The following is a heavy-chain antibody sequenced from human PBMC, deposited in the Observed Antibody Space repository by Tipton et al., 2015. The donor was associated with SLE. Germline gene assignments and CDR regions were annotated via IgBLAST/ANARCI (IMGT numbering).Heavy chain of an antibody. D-gene: IGHD5-18*01. CDR2: ICYSGSN. CDR1: GGSISSHY. J-gene: IGHJ6*02. CDR3: ARDTAMVRYYYGMDV. V-gene: IGHV4-59*11. Sequence: LSLTCTVSGGSISSHYWSCIRQPSGKGLEWIGYICYSGSNNYNPSLKSRVTKSVDTSKNQFSLKLSFVTAADTTVYYCARDTAMVRYYYGMDVWGQGTTVTVSS.